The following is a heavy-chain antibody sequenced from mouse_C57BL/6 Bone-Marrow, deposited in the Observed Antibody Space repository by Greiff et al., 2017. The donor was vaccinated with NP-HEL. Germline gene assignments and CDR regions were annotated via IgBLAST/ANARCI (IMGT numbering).Heavy chain of an antibody. J-gene: IGHJ3*01. CDR3: ARRYDSAY. D-gene: IGHD2-14*01. CDR1: GYSITSGYY. Sequence: EVHLVESGPGLVKPSQSLSLTCSVTGYSITSGYYWNWIRQFPGNKLEWMGYISYDGSNNYNPSLKNRISITRDTSKNQFFLKLNSVTTEDTATYYCARRYDSAYWGQGTLVTVSA. CDR2: ISYDGSN. V-gene: IGHV3-6*01.